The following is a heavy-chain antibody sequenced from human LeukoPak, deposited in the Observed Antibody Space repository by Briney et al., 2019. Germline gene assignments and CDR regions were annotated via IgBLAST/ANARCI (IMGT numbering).Heavy chain of an antibody. CDR1: GFTFINHA. CDR3: ARDSEWLFDY. CDR2: LDGSGDKT. J-gene: IGHJ4*02. V-gene: IGHV3-23*01. D-gene: IGHD3-3*01. Sequence: PGGSLRLSCIASGFTFINHAMSWVRQVPGKGLEWVSGLDGSGDKTYYADSVKGRFTISRDNSKNTLYLQMNSLRAEDTAVYYCARDSEWLFDYWGQGTLVTVSS.